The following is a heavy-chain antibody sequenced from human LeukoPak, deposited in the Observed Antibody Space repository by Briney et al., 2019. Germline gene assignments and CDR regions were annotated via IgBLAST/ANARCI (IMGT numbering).Heavy chain of an antibody. Sequence: TSQTLSLTCTVSGVSITSGTYYWTWIRQPAGKGLEWIGRIYSTGRDNYNPSLKSRVTMLLDTSKNHISLKLTSVTAADTAIYFCARASETAMVTLWGQGTLVTVSS. V-gene: IGHV4-61*02. J-gene: IGHJ4*02. D-gene: IGHD5-18*01. CDR2: IYSTGRD. CDR1: GVSITSGTYY. CDR3: ARASETAMVTL.